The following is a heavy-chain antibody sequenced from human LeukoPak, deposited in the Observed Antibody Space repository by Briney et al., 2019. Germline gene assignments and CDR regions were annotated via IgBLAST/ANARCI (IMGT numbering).Heavy chain of an antibody. Sequence: SETLSLTCTVSGGSISSYYWSWIRQPPGKGLEWIGYIYYSGSTNYNPSLKSRVTISVDTSKNQFSLKLSSVTAADTAVYYCARGQRPAYYYGSGSYWPFHYWGQGTLVTVSS. V-gene: IGHV4-59*12. D-gene: IGHD3-10*01. CDR1: GGSISSYY. J-gene: IGHJ4*02. CDR2: IYYSGST. CDR3: ARGQRPAYYYGSGSYWPFHY.